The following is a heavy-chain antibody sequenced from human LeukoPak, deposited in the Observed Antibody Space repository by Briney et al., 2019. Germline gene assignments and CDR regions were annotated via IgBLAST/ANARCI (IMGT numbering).Heavy chain of an antibody. D-gene: IGHD1-26*01. J-gene: IGHJ6*03. CDR1: GFTFSSYG. CDR2: ISGSGAST. V-gene: IGHV3-23*01. CDR3: AKDLLRGGATRFRNYYYYMDV. Sequence: GGSLRLSCAASGFTFSSYGMSWVRQAPGKGLEWVSGISGSGASTYYADSVKGRFTISRDNSKNTLYLQMNSLRAEDTAVYYCAKDLLRGGATRFRNYYYYMDVWGKGTTVTVSS.